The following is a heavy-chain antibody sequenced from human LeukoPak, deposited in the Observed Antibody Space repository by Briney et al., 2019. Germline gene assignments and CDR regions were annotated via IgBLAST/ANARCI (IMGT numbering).Heavy chain of an antibody. V-gene: IGHV5-10-1*01. Sequence: GESLKISCKGSGYSFTSYWISWVRQMPGKGLEWMGRIDPSDSYTNYSPSLQGHVTISADKSISTAYLQWSSLKASDTAMYYCARHGIAVAGREGNWFDPWGQGTLVTVSS. CDR3: ARHGIAVAGREGNWFDP. CDR1: GYSFTSYW. CDR2: IDPSDSYT. D-gene: IGHD6-19*01. J-gene: IGHJ5*02.